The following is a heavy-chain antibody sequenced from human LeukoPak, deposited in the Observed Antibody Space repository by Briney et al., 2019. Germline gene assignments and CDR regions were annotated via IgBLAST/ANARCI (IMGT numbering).Heavy chain of an antibody. CDR3: AKHIAAAGRVYYYYGMDV. Sequence: GGSLRLSCAASGFTFSSYAMSWVRQAPGKGLEWVSAISGSGGSTYYADSVKGRFTISRDNSKNTLYLQMNSLRAEDTAVYYCAKHIAAAGRVYYYYGMDVWGQGTTVTVSS. CDR1: GFTFSSYA. V-gene: IGHV3-23*01. CDR2: ISGSGGST. J-gene: IGHJ6*02. D-gene: IGHD6-13*01.